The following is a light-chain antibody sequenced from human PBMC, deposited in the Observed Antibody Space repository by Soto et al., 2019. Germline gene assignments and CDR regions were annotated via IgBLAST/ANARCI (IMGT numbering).Light chain of an antibody. CDR3: QNYNCAPWT. J-gene: IGKJ1*01. CDR1: EGISTY. V-gene: IGKV1-27*01. CDR2: ATS. Sequence: DIQMTQSPSSLSASVGDRVTITCRASEGISTYLAWYQQKPGKVPKLLIYATSTLQSGVPSRFSGSGSGTYFTLTISSLQPEDVANYYCQNYNCAPWTFGQGTKVEIK.